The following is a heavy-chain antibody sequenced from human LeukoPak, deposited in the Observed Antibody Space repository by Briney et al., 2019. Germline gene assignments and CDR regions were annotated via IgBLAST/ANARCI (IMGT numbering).Heavy chain of an antibody. D-gene: IGHD3-22*01. CDR2: IYYSGST. J-gene: IGHJ3*01. V-gene: IGHV4-39*01. CDR1: GGSISSTSYY. Sequence: SETLSLTCAVSGGSISSTSYYWAWIRQPPGKGLEWIGTIYYSGSTYHNPPLKSRVTMSVDTSRNQFSLKLSPVDAADTAVYYCAKAGVRYFDSSGLYAFDFWGQGTTVTVSS. CDR3: AKAGVRYFDSSGLYAFDF.